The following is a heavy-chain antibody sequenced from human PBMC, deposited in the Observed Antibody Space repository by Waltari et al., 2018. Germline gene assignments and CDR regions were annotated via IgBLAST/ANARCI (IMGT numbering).Heavy chain of an antibody. J-gene: IGHJ6*02. CDR2: IYHSGST. CDR3: ARGPWDFWSGYLSGYYYYGMDV. D-gene: IGHD3-3*01. CDR1: GGSISSSNW. V-gene: IGHV4-4*02. Sequence: QVQLQESGPGLVKPSGTLSLTCAVSGGSISSSNWWSWVRQPPGKGLAWIGEIYHSGSTNYNPSLKSRVTISVDKSKNQFSLKLSSVTAADTAVYYCARGPWDFWSGYLSGYYYYGMDVWGQGTTVTVSS.